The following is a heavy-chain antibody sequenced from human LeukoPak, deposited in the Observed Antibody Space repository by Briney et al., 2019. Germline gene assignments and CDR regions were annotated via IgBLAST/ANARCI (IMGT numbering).Heavy chain of an antibody. V-gene: IGHV4-61*01. CDR3: AWSLRRLYWYFDL. Sequence: PSETLSLTCTVSGGSVGSGSYYWSWIRQPPGKGLEWIGYIYYSGSTNYNPSLKSRVTISVDTSKNQFSLKLSSVTAADTAVYYCAWSLRRLYWYFDLWGRGTLVTVSS. CDR1: GGSVGSGSYY. J-gene: IGHJ2*01. D-gene: IGHD4-17*01. CDR2: IYYSGST.